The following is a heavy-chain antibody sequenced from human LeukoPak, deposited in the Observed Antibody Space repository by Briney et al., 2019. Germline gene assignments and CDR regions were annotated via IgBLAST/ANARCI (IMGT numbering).Heavy chain of an antibody. J-gene: IGHJ3*02. D-gene: IGHD3-3*01. CDR1: SYSLCSSRYY. Sequence: PSETLSLTCTVSSYSLCSSRYYWGWIRQPPGKGLQWIGSMYYSRSTYYRPSLKSRVTISVDTSKNQFSLRLSSVTAADAALYYCARRQAGALEQSAFDIWGQGTMVTVSS. CDR2: MYYSRST. V-gene: IGHV4-39*01. CDR3: ARRQAGALEQSAFDI.